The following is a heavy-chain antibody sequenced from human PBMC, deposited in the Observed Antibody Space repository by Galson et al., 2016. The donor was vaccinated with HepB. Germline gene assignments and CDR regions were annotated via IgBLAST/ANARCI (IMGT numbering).Heavy chain of an antibody. CDR1: GFTVSNNY. CDR3: ARGGNYAGS. J-gene: IGHJ4*02. D-gene: IGHD3-16*01. Sequence: SLRLSCAASGFTVSNNYMGWIRQAPGKGLEWVSFIYSGGGTYYADSVRGRFTISRDNSKNTLYLQMNSLIAEDTTVYYCARGGNYAGSWGQGTLVTVSS. CDR2: IYSGGGT. V-gene: IGHV3-66*01.